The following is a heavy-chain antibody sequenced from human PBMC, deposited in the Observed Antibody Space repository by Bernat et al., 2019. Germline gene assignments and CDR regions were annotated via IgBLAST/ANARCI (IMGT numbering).Heavy chain of an antibody. J-gene: IGHJ5*02. CDR3: ARGYYGSGRTGFDP. Sequence: QVQLLQSGAEEKKPGASVKVSCKASAYTFSGYYIHWVRQAPGQGLEWMGRINPNSAGTNYAQKFQGWVTMTRDTSSSTAYMELSRLTSDDTAVYYCARGYYGSGRTGFDPWGQGTLVTVSS. V-gene: IGHV1-2*04. D-gene: IGHD3-10*01. CDR2: INPNSAGT. CDR1: AYTFSGYY.